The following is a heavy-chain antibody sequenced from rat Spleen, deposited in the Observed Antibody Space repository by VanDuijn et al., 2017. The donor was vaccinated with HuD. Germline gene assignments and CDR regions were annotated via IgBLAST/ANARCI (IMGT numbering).Heavy chain of an antibody. V-gene: IGHV2-1*01. J-gene: IGHJ2*01. CDR1: GFSLISNA. CDR2: IWGDGST. Sequence: QVQLKESGPGLVQPSQTLSLTCTVSGFSLISNAIHWVRQPPGKGLEWMGGIWGDGSTDYNSALKSRLSISRDTSKSQVFLTMNSLQTEDTAMYFCATQHYYDGYYRDYWGQGVMVTVSS. CDR3: ATQHYYDGYYRDY. D-gene: IGHD1-12*03.